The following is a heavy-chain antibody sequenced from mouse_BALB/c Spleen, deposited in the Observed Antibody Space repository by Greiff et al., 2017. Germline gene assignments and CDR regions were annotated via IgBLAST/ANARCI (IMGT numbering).Heavy chain of an antibody. V-gene: IGHV5-9-3*01. CDR1: GFTFSSYA. CDR2: ISSGGSYT. Sequence: EVHLVESGGGLVKPGGSLKLSCAASGFTFSSYAMSWVRQTPEKRLEWVATISSGGSYTYYPDSVKGRFTISRDNAKNTLYLQMSSLRSEDTAMYYCARHEDYGRFDYWGQGTTLTVSS. J-gene: IGHJ2*01. D-gene: IGHD1-1*01. CDR3: ARHEDYGRFDY.